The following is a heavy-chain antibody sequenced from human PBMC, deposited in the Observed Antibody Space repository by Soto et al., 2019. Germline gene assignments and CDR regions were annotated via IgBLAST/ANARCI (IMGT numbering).Heavy chain of an antibody. CDR3: ARDMVRGSRLGMDV. V-gene: IGHV4-34*01. CDR2: INHSGST. Sequence: SETLSLTCAVYGGSFSGYYWSWIRQPPGKGLEWIGEINHSGSTNYNPSLKSRVTISVDTSKNQFSLKLSSVTAADTVVYYCARDMVRGSRLGMDVWGQGTTVTVSS. CDR1: GGSFSGYY. J-gene: IGHJ6*02. D-gene: IGHD3-10*01.